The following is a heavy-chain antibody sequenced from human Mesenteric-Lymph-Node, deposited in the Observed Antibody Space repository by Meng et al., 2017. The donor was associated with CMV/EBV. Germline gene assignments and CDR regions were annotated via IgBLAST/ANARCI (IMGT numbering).Heavy chain of an antibody. Sequence: LSLTCAASGFTFSSYWMSWVRQAPGKGLEWVANIKQDGSEKYYVDSVKGRLTISRDNAKNSLYLQMNSLRAEDTAVYYCARDGGYSYGWNYYGMDVWGQGTTVTVSS. CDR2: IKQDGSEK. D-gene: IGHD5-18*01. CDR3: ARDGGYSYGWNYYGMDV. CDR1: GFTFSSYW. J-gene: IGHJ6*02. V-gene: IGHV3-7*01.